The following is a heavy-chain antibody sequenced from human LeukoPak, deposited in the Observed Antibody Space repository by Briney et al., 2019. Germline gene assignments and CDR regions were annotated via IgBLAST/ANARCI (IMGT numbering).Heavy chain of an antibody. V-gene: IGHV4-59*12. CDR1: GGSISSYY. CDR3: ARDPVRGYRVGWFDP. J-gene: IGHJ5*02. Sequence: SETLSLTCTVSGGSISSYYWSWIRQPPGKGLEWIGYIYYSGSTKYNPPLKSRATISVDTSKNKFSLKLSSVTAADTAVYYCARDPVRGYRVGWFDPWGQGTLVTVSS. D-gene: IGHD1-1*01. CDR2: IYYSGST.